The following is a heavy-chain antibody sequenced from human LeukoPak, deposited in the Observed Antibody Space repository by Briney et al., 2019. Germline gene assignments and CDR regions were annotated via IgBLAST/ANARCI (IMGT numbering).Heavy chain of an antibody. D-gene: IGHD2-2*01. Sequence: ASVKVSCKASGYTFTRYGMSWVRQAPGQGLEWMGWISGSNGNTNYAQKLQGRVTMTRNTSISTAYMELSSLRSEDTAVYYCARGRRPIVVVPDDIHKPLNYFDPWGQGTLVTVSS. CDR2: ISGSNGNT. J-gene: IGHJ5*02. CDR1: GYTFTRYG. V-gene: IGHV1-18*01. CDR3: ARGRRPIVVVPDDIHKPLNYFDP.